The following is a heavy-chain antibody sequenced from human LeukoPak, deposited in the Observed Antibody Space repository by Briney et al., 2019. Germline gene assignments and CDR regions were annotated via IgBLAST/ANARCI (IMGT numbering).Heavy chain of an antibody. V-gene: IGHV3-21*01. D-gene: IGHD6-19*01. CDR3: ARDRSSGWSPARY. CDR2: ISSSSSYI. J-gene: IGHJ4*02. Sequence: PGGSLRPSCAASGFTFSSYSMNWVRQAPGKGLELVSSISSSSSYIYYADSVKGRFTISRDNAKNSLYLQMNSLRAEDTAVYYCARDRSSGWSPARYWGQGTLVTVSS. CDR1: GFTFSSYS.